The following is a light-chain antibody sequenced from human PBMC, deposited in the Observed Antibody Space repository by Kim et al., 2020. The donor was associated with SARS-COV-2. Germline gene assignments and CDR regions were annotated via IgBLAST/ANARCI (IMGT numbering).Light chain of an antibody. V-gene: IGLV2-23*01. CDR2: EAT. CDR3: GSFAGSNTWV. Sequence: QSALTQPVSVSGSPGQSITISCTGTTSDVGSFNLVSWYQQHRGKAPKVIIYEATKRPSGVASRFSGSKSGTTASLTISGLQAEDGADYYCGSFAGSNTWVFGGGTQLTVL. J-gene: IGLJ3*02. CDR1: TSDVGSFNL.